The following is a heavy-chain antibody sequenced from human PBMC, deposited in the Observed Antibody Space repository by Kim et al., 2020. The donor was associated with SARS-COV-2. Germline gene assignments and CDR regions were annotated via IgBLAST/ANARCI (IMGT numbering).Heavy chain of an antibody. J-gene: IGHJ4*02. V-gene: IGHV1-3*01. CDR3: ARVADYYDSSGYYLTYPY. Sequence: GWIKPGKGNTKYSQKFQGRVTITRDTSASTAYMELSSLRSEDTAVYYCARVADYYDSSGYYLTYPYWGQGTLVTVSS. CDR2: IKPGKGNT. D-gene: IGHD3-22*01.